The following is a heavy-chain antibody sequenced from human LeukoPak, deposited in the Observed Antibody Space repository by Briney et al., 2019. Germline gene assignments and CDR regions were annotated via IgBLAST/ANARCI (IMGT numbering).Heavy chain of an antibody. J-gene: IGHJ3*02. V-gene: IGHV4-59*01. CDR2: IYYSGST. D-gene: IGHD2-2*01. CDR1: GGSISSYY. CDR3: ARVGYCSSTSCFQGAFDI. Sequence: PSETLSLTCTVSGGSISSYYWSWIRQPPGKGLEWIGYIYYSGSTNYNPSLKSRVTISVDTSKNQFSLKLSSVTAADTAVYYCARVGYCSSTSCFQGAFDIWGQGTMVTVSS.